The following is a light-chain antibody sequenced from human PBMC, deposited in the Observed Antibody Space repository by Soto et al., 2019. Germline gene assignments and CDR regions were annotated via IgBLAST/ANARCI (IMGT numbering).Light chain of an antibody. CDR3: QQSYSTPYT. CDR1: QNIERW. CDR2: DVS. Sequence: DIQMTQSPSTLSASVGDRVTITCRASQNIERWLAWYQQKPGKAPKLLLYDVSSLESGVPSRFSGSGSGTEFILTISSLQPEDFATYYCQQSYSTPYTFGQGTKLEIK. V-gene: IGKV1-5*01. J-gene: IGKJ2*01.